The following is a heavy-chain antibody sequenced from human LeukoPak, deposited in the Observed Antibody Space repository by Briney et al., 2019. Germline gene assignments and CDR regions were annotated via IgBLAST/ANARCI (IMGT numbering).Heavy chain of an antibody. J-gene: IGHJ4*02. CDR3: TTANVLLWFGELLLHDY. V-gene: IGHV3-15*01. CDR1: GFTFSNAW. D-gene: IGHD3-10*01. Sequence: GGSLRLSCAASGFTFSNAWMSWVRQAPGKGPEWVGRIKSKTDGGTTDYAAPVKGRFTISRDDSKNTLYLQMNSLKTEDTAVYYCTTANVLLWFGELLLHDYWGQGTLVTVSS. CDR2: IKSKTDGGTT.